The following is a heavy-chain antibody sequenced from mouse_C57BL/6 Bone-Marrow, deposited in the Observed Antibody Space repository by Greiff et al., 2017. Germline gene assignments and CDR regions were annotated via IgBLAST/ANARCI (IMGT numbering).Heavy chain of an antibody. CDR1: GYAFSSYW. Sequence: QVQLKQSGAELVKPGASVKISCKASGYAFSSYWMNWVKQRPGKGLEWIGQIYPGDGDTNYNGKFKGKATLTADKSSSTAYMQLSSLTSEDSAVYFCAKDGYDVWYFDVWGTGTTVTVSS. CDR2: IYPGDGDT. J-gene: IGHJ1*03. CDR3: AKDGYDVWYFDV. V-gene: IGHV1-80*01. D-gene: IGHD2-2*01.